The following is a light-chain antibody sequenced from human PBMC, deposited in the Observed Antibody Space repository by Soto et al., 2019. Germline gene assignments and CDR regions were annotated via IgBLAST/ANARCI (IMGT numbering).Light chain of an antibody. CDR2: EVN. V-gene: IGLV2-14*01. Sequence: QSALTQPASVSGSPGQSITISCTGTSSDVGGYNYVSWYQHHPGKVPKLMIYEVNNRPSGVSNRFSGSKSGNTASLTISGLQAEDEADYYCSSFAGSPVVFGGGTKVTVL. J-gene: IGLJ2*01. CDR3: SSFAGSPVV. CDR1: SSDVGGYNY.